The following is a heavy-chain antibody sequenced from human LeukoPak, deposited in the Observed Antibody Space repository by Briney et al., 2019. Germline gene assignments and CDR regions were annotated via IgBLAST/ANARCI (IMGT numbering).Heavy chain of an antibody. D-gene: IGHD2-15*01. V-gene: IGHV1-2*02. J-gene: IGHJ6*03. CDR3: AISCSGGSCYSEGNYYMDV. CDR2: INPNSGGT. CDR1: GYTFTGYY. Sequence: ASVKVSCKASGYTFTGYYMQWVRQAPGQGLEWMGWINPNSGGTNYAQKFQGRVTMTRDTPISTAYMELSRLRSDDTAVYYCAISCSGGSCYSEGNYYMDVWGKGTTVTVSS.